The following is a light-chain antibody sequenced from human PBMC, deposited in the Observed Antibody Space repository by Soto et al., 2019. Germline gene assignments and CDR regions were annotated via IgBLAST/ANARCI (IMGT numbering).Light chain of an antibody. CDR1: QGIRND. Sequence: AIQMTQSPSSLSASVGYRVTITCWASQGIRNDLGWYQQKPGKAPKLLIYAASSLPSGVPSRFSGSGSGTDFTLTISSLQTEYFATYYCLQDYNYPRTFGQGTKVEIK. V-gene: IGKV1-6*01. J-gene: IGKJ1*01. CDR2: AAS. CDR3: LQDYNYPRT.